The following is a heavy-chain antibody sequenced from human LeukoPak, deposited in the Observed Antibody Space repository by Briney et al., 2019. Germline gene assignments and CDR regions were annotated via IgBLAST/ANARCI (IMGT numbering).Heavy chain of an antibody. CDR2: IYYSGST. CDR1: GGSISSSSYY. CDR3: ARVCPYCSGGSWYAFDI. Sequence: SETLSLTCTVSGGSISSSSYYWGWIRQPPGKGLEWIGDIYYSGSTNYKSSLNSRVTMSVDTSKNQFSLKLSSVTAADTAVYHCARVCPYCSGGSWYAFDIWGQGTTVTVSS. V-gene: IGHV4-61*05. J-gene: IGHJ3*02. D-gene: IGHD2-15*01.